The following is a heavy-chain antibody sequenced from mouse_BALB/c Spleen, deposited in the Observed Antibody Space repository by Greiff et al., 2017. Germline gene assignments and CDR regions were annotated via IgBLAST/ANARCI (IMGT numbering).Heavy chain of an antibody. CDR1: GYTFTSYW. V-gene: IGHV1-87*01. D-gene: IGHD1-1*01. J-gene: IGHJ2*01. CDR2: IYPGDGDT. CDR3: ASGSQDY. Sequence: QVQLQQSGAELARPGASVKLSCKASGYTFTSYWMQWVKQRPGQGLEWIGAIYPGDGDTRYTQKFKGKATLTADKSSSTAYMQLSSLASEDSAVYYCASGSQDYWGQGTTLTVSS.